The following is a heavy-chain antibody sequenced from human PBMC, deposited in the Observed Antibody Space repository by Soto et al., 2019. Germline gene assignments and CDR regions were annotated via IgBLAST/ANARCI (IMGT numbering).Heavy chain of an antibody. J-gene: IGHJ5*02. V-gene: IGHV4-34*01. CDR2: SNHSGST. Sequence: PSETLSLTCAVYGGSFSGYYWSWIRQPPGKGQEWIGESNHSGSTNYKPSLKSRVTISVDTSKNQFSLKLSSVTAADTAVYYCKRHRSPFFFHHQVLTPLDPWGQGTLVTVSS. CDR3: KRHRSPFFFHHQVLTPLDP. D-gene: IGHD1-1*01. CDR1: GGSFSGYY.